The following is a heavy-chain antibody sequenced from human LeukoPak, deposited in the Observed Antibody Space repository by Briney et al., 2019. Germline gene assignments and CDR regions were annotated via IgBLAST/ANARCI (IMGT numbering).Heavy chain of an antibody. Sequence: ASVKVSCKASGYTFTGYYMHWVRQAPGQGLEWMGWINPNSGGTNYAQKFQGRVTMTRNTSISTAYMELGSLRSEDTAVYYCARGGYSSSWSIAPFDYWGQGTLVTVSS. J-gene: IGHJ4*02. CDR1: GYTFTGYY. D-gene: IGHD6-13*01. CDR3: ARGGYSSSWSIAPFDY. CDR2: INPNSGGT. V-gene: IGHV1-2*02.